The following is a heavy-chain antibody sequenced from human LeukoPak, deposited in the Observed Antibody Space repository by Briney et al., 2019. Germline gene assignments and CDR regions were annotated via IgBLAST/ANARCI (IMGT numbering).Heavy chain of an antibody. J-gene: IGHJ4*02. CDR2: ISGSGGST. Sequence: PGGSLRLSCAASGFTFSSYAMSWVRQAPGKGLEWVSAISGSGGSTYYADSVKGRFTISRDNAKNSLYLQMNSLRAEDTAVYYCARVRVGGTNYFDSRGQGTLVTVSS. CDR1: GFTFSSYA. V-gene: IGHV3-23*01. D-gene: IGHD1-1*01. CDR3: ARVRVGGTNYFDS.